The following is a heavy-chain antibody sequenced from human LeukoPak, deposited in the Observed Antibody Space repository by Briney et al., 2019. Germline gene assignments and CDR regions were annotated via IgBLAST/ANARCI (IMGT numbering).Heavy chain of an antibody. CDR3: ARENYDFWSGYSVTAFDI. V-gene: IGHV1-46*01. J-gene: IGHJ3*02. CDR2: INPSGGST. CDR1: GYTFTSYY. D-gene: IGHD3-3*01. Sequence: ASVNVSCKASGYTFTSYYMHWVRQAPGQGLEWMGIINPSGGSTSYAQKFQGRVTMTRDTSTSTVYMELSSLRSEDTAVYYCARENYDFWSGYSVTAFDIWGQGTMVTVSS.